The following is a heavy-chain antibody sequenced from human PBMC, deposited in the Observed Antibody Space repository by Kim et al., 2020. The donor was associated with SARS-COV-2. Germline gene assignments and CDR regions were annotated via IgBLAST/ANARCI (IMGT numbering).Heavy chain of an antibody. J-gene: IGHJ6*02. D-gene: IGHD3-10*01. CDR2: IIPIFGTA. V-gene: IGHV1-69*13. CDR1: GGTFSSYA. Sequence: SVKVSCKASGGTFSSYAISWVRQAPGQGLEWMGGIIPIFGTANYAQKFQGRVTITADESTSTAYMELSSLRSEDTAVYYCARDHMVRGVIMSLYYYGMDVWGQGTTVTVSS. CDR3: ARDHMVRGVIMSLYYYGMDV.